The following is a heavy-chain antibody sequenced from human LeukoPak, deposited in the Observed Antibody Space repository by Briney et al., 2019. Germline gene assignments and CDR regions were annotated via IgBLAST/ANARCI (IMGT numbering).Heavy chain of an antibody. CDR2: IYTSGST. D-gene: IGHD3-22*01. CDR3: ARDSSGYYYEQYWYFDL. V-gene: IGHV4-4*07. Sequence: PSXTLSLTCTVSGGSISSYYWSWIRQPAGKGLEWIGRIYTSGSTNYNPSLKSRVTISVDTSKNQFSLKLSSVTAADTAVYYCARDSSGYYYEQYWYFDLWGRGTLVTVSS. J-gene: IGHJ2*01. CDR1: GGSISSYY.